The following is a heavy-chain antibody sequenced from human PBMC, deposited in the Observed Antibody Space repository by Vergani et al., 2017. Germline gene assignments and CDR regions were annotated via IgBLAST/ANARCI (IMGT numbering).Heavy chain of an antibody. CDR2: TWYDGNNK. Sequence: QVQLVESGGGVVQHGRSLRLSCAASGFTFNQYGMNWVRQAPGKGLEWVAVTWYDGNNKQYADSVKGRFTISRDNSKSTMYLQMNSLRDEDTGVYYCARDLRLLYNRYDPWGQGTLVTVSS. CDR1: GFTFNQYG. J-gene: IGHJ5*02. CDR3: ARDLRLLYNRYDP. V-gene: IGHV3-33*01. D-gene: IGHD1-14*01.